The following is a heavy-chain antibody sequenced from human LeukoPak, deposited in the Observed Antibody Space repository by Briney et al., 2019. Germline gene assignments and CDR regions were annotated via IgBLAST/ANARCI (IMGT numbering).Heavy chain of an antibody. CDR1: GFTFSSYA. CDR2: LSFDGTIT. Sequence: GRSLRLSCAAPGFTFSSYALHWVSQAPGKGLEWVAVLSFDGTITYYADSVKGRFTISRDNSKNTLYLQLNSLRAEDTAVYYCARDSTYYYDSGSSGPHYFGYWGQGTLVTVSS. D-gene: IGHD3-10*01. V-gene: IGHV3-30*04. CDR3: ARDSTYYYDSGSSGPHYFGY. J-gene: IGHJ4*02.